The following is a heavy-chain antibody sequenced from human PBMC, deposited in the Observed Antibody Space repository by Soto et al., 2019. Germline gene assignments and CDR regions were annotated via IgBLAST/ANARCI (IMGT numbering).Heavy chain of an antibody. D-gene: IGHD3-16*01. CDR3: SLTPWGAARDN. CDR1: GFSVSARGVG. V-gene: IGHV2-5*01. J-gene: IGHJ4*01. Sequence: SGPTLVNPTQTLTLTCTVSGFSVSARGVGVGWIRQPPGKALEWLGIIYWNDDKRYSPSLKSRLTITKDTSKNQVVLTMTNTLTVYRATLYGSLTPWGAARDNGGQEAPVAVSS. CDR2: IYWNDDK.